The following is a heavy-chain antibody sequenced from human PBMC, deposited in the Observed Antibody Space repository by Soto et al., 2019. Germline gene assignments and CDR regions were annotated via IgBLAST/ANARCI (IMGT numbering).Heavy chain of an antibody. J-gene: IGHJ6*02. Sequence: SETPSLTCTLSGGSVSTGSYNWSWIRLPPGKTLEWIGNIFFTGSAHYNPSLNNRVTMSVDTSKDQFSLTLTSVTAADTAVYYCARYCHGMGVWGQGPTVTVCS. CDR3: ARYCHGMGV. D-gene: IGHD2-15*01. CDR1: GGSVSTGSYN. CDR2: IFFTGSA. V-gene: IGHV4-61*01.